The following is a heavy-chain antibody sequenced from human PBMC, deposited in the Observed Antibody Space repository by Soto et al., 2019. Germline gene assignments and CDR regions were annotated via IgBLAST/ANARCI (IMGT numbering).Heavy chain of an antibody. D-gene: IGHD5-12*01. CDR1: GVSISSYY. J-gene: IGHJ4*02. V-gene: IGHV4-59*01. CDR2: IYYSGST. Sequence: ETLSLTCTVSGVSISSYYWSWIRQPPGKGLEWIGYIYYSGSTNYNPSLKSRVTISVDTSKNQFSLKPSSVTAADTAVYYCARGDLMWLPTEYWGQGTLVTVSS. CDR3: ARGDLMWLPTEY.